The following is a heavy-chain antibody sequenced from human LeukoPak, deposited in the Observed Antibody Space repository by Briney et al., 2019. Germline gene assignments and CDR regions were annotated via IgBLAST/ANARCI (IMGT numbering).Heavy chain of an antibody. CDR1: GFTFSSYG. CDR2: ISHDGSNK. CDR3: AKEGCSGGSCAPAYWYFDL. J-gene: IGHJ2*01. D-gene: IGHD2-15*01. V-gene: IGHV3-30*18. Sequence: PGRSLRLSCAASGFTFSSYGMHWVRQAPGKGLEWVAVISHDGSNKYYADSVKGRFTISRDNSRNTLYLQMNSLRAEDTAVYYCAKEGCSGGSCAPAYWYFDLWGRGTLVTVSS.